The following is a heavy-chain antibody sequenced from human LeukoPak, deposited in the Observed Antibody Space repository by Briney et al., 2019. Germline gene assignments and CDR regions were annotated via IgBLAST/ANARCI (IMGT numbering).Heavy chain of an antibody. CDR3: ARDLSVGSYYDDYFDY. D-gene: IGHD1-26*01. V-gene: IGHV3-21*01. Sequence: GGSLILSCAASGFTFSSYSMNWVRQAPGKGLEWASSISSSSSYIYYADSVKGRFTISRDNAKNSLYLQMNSLRAEDTAVYYCARDLSVGSYYDDYFDYWGQGTLVTVSS. CDR1: GFTFSSYS. CDR2: ISSSSSYI. J-gene: IGHJ4*02.